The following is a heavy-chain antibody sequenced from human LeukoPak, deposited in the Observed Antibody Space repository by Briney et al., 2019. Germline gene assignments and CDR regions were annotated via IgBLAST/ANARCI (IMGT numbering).Heavy chain of an antibody. V-gene: IGHV3-11*04. D-gene: IGHD5-12*01. Sequence: GGSLRLSCAASGFTFSDYYMSWIRQAPGKGLEWVSCISSSGSTIYYADSVKGRFTISRDNAKNSLYLQMNSLRAEDTAVYYCASHRYSGYDPVGYWGQGTLVTVSS. CDR3: ASHRYSGYDPVGY. CDR1: GFTFSDYY. J-gene: IGHJ4*02. CDR2: ISSSGSTI.